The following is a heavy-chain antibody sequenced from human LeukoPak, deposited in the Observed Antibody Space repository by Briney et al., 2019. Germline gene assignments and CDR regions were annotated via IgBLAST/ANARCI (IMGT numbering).Heavy chain of an antibody. J-gene: IGHJ4*02. CDR1: GFTFSSYS. D-gene: IGHD2-2*01. CDR3: ARDLVGYCSSTSCRYFDY. Sequence: GGSLRLSCAASGFTFSSYSMNWVRQAPGKGLEWVSSISSSSSYIYYADSVKGRFTISRDNAKNSLYLQMNSLRAEDTAVYYRARDLVGYCSSTSCRYFDYWGQGTLVTVSS. CDR2: ISSSSSYI. V-gene: IGHV3-21*01.